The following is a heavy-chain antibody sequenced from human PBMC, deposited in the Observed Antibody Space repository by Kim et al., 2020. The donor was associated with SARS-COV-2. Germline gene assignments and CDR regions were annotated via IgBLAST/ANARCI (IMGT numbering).Heavy chain of an antibody. V-gene: IGHV4-59*01. CDR3: ARARWQLAGGFDY. J-gene: IGHJ4*02. Sequence: GSTTATPSLKSRVTISVDTSKNQFSLKLSSVTAADTAVYYCARARWQLAGGFDYWGQGTLVTVSS. D-gene: IGHD6-6*01. CDR2: GST.